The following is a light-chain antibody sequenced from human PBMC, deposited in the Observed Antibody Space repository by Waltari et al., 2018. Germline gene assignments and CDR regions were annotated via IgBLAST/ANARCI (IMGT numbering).Light chain of an antibody. CDR3: QQSYSTPWT. Sequence: DIQMTQSPSSLSASVGDRVTITCRASQSISSYLNWYQQKPGKAPKLLIYAASSLQSGVPSRFSGSGSGIDFTLTIISLQPEDFATYYCQQSYSTPWTFGQGTKVEIK. V-gene: IGKV1-39*01. CDR1: QSISSY. CDR2: AAS. J-gene: IGKJ1*01.